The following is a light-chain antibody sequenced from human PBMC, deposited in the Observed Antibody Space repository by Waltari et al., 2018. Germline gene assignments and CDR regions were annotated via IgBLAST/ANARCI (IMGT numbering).Light chain of an antibody. J-gene: IGLJ3*02. CDR1: SSDVGAYNH. CDR3: SSFRGGASWV. V-gene: IGLV2-14*03. Sequence: QSALTQPASVSGSPGQSLIISRTGTSSDVGAYNHVSWYQHRPGTAPKLLIHDVDKRPSGVSIRFSGSKSGNTASLTISGLQAEDEANYYCSSFRGGASWVFGGGTIVTVL. CDR2: DVD.